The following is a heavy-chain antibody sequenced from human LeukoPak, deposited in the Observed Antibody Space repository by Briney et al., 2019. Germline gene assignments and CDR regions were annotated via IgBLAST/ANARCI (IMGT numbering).Heavy chain of an antibody. Sequence: GGSLRLSCVASGFTFSSYWMHWVRQAPGKGLVWFSRINSDGYSTSYADSVKGRFTISRDNAKNAVYLQMNSLRAEDTAVYYCARDRRGYSGYDLGWFDPWGQGTLVTVSS. CDR3: ARDRRGYSGYDLGWFDP. D-gene: IGHD5-12*01. J-gene: IGHJ5*02. CDR1: GFTFSSYW. V-gene: IGHV3-74*01. CDR2: INSDGYST.